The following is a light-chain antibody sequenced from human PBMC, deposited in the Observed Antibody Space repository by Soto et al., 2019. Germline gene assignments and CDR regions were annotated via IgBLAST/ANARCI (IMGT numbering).Light chain of an antibody. CDR3: SSYTSSSTRV. V-gene: IGLV2-14*01. Sequence: QSVLTQPASVSGSPGQSITISCTGTSSDVGRYNYVSWYQQHPGKAPKLMIYEVSSRPSGVSNRFSGSKSGNTASLTISGLQAEDEADYYCSSYTSSSTRVFGTGTQLTVL. J-gene: IGLJ1*01. CDR1: SSDVGRYNY. CDR2: EVS.